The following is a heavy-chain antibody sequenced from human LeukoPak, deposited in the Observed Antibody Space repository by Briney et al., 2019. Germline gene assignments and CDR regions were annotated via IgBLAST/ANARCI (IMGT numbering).Heavy chain of an antibody. CDR1: GFTLSSYG. V-gene: IGHV3-30*18. CDR2: ISYEGSKK. J-gene: IGHJ4*02. D-gene: IGHD2-8*01. Sequence: GGSLRLSSAASGFTLSSYGMHWVRQAPGKGLEWVAVISYEGSKKYYAHSVKGRFTISRDNSKNTLYLQMSSLRAEDTAVYYCAKDPVGLMDYFDYWGQGTLVTVSS. CDR3: AKDPVGLMDYFDY.